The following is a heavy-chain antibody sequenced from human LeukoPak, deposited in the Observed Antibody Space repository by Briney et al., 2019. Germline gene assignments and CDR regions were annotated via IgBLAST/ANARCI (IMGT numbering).Heavy chain of an antibody. D-gene: IGHD6-19*01. CDR2: IFTSGRI. CDR3: ARVQFGAAGSFDC. CDR1: GGSISSDTYY. J-gene: IGHJ4*02. V-gene: IGHV4-61*02. Sequence: SQTMSLTCTVSGGSISSDTYYWSWIRQPAGKGLEWIGRIFTSGRIDYNPSLRSRVAMSVDTSKNQFSLKMSSVTAADTAVYFCARVQFGAAGSFDCWGQGTLVTVSS.